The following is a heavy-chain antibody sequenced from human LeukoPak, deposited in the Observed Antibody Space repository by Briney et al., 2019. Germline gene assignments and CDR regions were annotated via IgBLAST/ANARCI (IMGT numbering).Heavy chain of an antibody. CDR3: TFPGFNSSWTDFDY. Sequence: PGGSLRLSCAASGFTFSFYSLNWVRQAPGKGLEWVSYINSDSSTIYYADSVKGRFTVSRDNAKNSLFLQMNSLRADDTAVYYCTFPGFNSSWTDFDYWGQGTLVTVSS. D-gene: IGHD6-13*01. V-gene: IGHV3-48*01. J-gene: IGHJ4*02. CDR1: GFTFSFYS. CDR2: INSDSSTI.